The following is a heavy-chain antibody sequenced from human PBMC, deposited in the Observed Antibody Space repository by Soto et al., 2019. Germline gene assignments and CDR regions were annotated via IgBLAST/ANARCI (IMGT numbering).Heavy chain of an antibody. D-gene: IGHD6-19*01. Sequence: EVQLVESGGGLVQPGGSLRLSCAASGFTFSSYWMHWVRQAPGKGLVWVSRINSDGSSTSYADSVKGRFTISRDNAKNTLYRQMNSLRAEDTAVYYCAVAVAGPTASGYWGQGTLVTVSS. CDR2: INSDGSST. J-gene: IGHJ4*02. CDR3: AVAVAGPTASGY. CDR1: GFTFSSYW. V-gene: IGHV3-74*01.